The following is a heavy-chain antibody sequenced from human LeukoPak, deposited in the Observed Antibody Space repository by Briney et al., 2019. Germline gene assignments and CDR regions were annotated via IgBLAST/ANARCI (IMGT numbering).Heavy chain of an antibody. J-gene: IGHJ4*02. V-gene: IGHV3-21*04. D-gene: IGHD2-2*01. Sequence: GGSLRLSCAASGFTFSSYSMNWVRQAPGKGLEWVSSISSSSSYIYYADSVKGRFTISRDNSKNTLYLQMNSLRAEDTAVYYCAKDRVVVPAATFAYWGQGTLVSVSS. CDR3: AKDRVVVPAATFAY. CDR2: ISSSSSYI. CDR1: GFTFSSYS.